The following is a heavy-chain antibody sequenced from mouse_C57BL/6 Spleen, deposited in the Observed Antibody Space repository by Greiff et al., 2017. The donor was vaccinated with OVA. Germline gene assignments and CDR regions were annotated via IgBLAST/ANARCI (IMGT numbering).Heavy chain of an antibody. D-gene: IGHD2-1*01. V-gene: IGHV1-81*01. CDR3: SSLYGNYDWFAY. CDR2: IYPRSGNT. CDR1: GYTFTSYG. J-gene: IGHJ3*01. Sequence: QVHVKQSGAELARPGASVKLSCKASGYTFTSYGITWVKQRTGQGLEWIGEIYPRSGNTYYTEKFKGKATLTADKSSSTAYMELRSLTSEDAAVDFCSSLYGNYDWFAYWGQGTLVTVSA.